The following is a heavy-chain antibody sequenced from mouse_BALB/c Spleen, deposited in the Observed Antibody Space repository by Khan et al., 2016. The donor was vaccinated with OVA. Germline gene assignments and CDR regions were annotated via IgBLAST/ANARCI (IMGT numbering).Heavy chain of an antibody. V-gene: IGHV2-9*02. CDR2: IWAGGST. J-gene: IGHJ2*01. CDR3: ARNRESDYFDY. Sequence: QVQLKESGPGLVAPSQSLSITCTVSGFSLTNYGVHWVRQPPGKGLEWLGIIWAGGSTNYNSALMSRLSISKDNSRSQVFLKMNSLHTDDTAMYFCARNRESDYFDYWGQGTTLTVSS. CDR1: GFSLTNYG.